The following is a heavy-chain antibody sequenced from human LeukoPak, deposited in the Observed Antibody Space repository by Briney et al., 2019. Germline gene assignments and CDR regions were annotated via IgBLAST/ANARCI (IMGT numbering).Heavy chain of an antibody. V-gene: IGHV3-48*03. J-gene: IGHJ4*02. CDR1: GFTFSCYE. D-gene: IGHD2-2*01. CDR3: ARYGVVPAAIGLYYFDY. Sequence: GGSLRLSCAASGFTFSCYEMNWVRQAPGKGLEWVSYISSSGSTIYYADSVKGRFTISRDNAKNSLYLQMNSLRAEDTAVYYCARYGVVPAAIGLYYFDYWGQGTLVTVSS. CDR2: ISSSGSTI.